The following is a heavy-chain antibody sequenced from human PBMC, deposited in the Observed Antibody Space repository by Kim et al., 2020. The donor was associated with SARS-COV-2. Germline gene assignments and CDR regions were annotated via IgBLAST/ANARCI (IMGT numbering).Heavy chain of an antibody. CDR1: GGTFSSYA. CDR3: ARARVVGATSLDYFDY. V-gene: IGHV1-69*13. Sequence: SVKVSCKASGGTFSSYAISWVRQAPGQGLEWMGGIIPIFGTANYAQKFQGRVTITADESTSTAYMELSSLRSEDTAVYYCARARVVGATSLDYFDYWGQGTLVTVSS. D-gene: IGHD1-26*01. J-gene: IGHJ4*02. CDR2: IIPIFGTA.